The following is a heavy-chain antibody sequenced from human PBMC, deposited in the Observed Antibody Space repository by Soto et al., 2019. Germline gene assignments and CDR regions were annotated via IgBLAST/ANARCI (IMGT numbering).Heavy chain of an antibody. V-gene: IGHV4-34*01. D-gene: IGHD5-18*01. CDR2: INHRGRT. CDR3: ARDGYSYGSFDY. J-gene: IGHJ4*02. CDR1: GGSLSGDY. Sequence: QVQLQQWGAGLLKPSETLSLTCAVYGGSLSGDYWSWIRQPPGKGLEWIGEINHRGRTNYNPSLKSRVTISVDTSNNQFSLKLSSMTAADTAVYYCARDGYSYGSFDYWGQGTLVTVSS.